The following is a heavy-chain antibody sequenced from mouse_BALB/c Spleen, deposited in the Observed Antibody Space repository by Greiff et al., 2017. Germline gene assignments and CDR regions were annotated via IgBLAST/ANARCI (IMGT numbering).Heavy chain of an antibody. V-gene: IGHV5-12-2*01. Sequence: EVKVVESGGGLVQPGGSLKLSCAASGFTFSSYTMSWVRQTPEKRLEWVAYISNGGGSTYYPDTVKGRFTISRDNAKNTLYLQMSSLKSEDTAMYYCARQSSGPYYYAMDYWGQGTSVTVSS. D-gene: IGHD3-1*01. CDR2: ISNGGGST. CDR3: ARQSSGPYYYAMDY. CDR1: GFTFSSYT. J-gene: IGHJ4*01.